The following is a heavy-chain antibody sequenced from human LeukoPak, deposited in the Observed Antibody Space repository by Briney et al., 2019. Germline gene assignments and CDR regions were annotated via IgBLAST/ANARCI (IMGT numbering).Heavy chain of an antibody. CDR1: GFSFSSYW. D-gene: IGHD3-3*01. J-gene: IGHJ3*02. CDR3: ARDLGTYYDFWSDSGAFDI. CDR2: IKQDGSEK. V-gene: IGHV3-7*01. Sequence: PGGSLRLSCAASGFSFSSYWMNWVRQAPGKGLEWVANIKQDGSEKYYVDSVKGRFTISRDNAKNSLYLQMNSLRAEDTAVYYCARDLGTYYDFWSDSGAFDIWGQGTMVTVSS.